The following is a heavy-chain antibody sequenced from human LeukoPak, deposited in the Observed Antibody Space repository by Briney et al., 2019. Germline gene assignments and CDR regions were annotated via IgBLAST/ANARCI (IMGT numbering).Heavy chain of an antibody. CDR3: ARDRRGYDSSDDAFDI. D-gene: IGHD3-22*01. J-gene: IGHJ3*02. Sequence: SETLSLTCTVSGYSISSGYYWGWIRQSPGKALEWIGNIHHSGNTNYNPSLKSRVTIALDTSKNQFSLKLSSVTAADTAVYYCARDRRGYDSSDDAFDIWGQGTMVTVSS. CDR1: GYSISSGYY. CDR2: IHHSGNT. V-gene: IGHV4-38-2*02.